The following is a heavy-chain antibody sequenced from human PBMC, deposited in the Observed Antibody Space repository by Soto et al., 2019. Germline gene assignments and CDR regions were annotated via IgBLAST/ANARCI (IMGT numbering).Heavy chain of an antibody. Sequence: QVQLQQWGAGLLKPSETLSLTCAVYGGSFSGYYWSWIRQPPGKGLEWIGEINHSGSTNYNPSLKSRVTRSVEAPKNQSALKLSSVTAAATAVYYCAGGTVVVVAATFLAPYFDYWGQGTLVTVSS. V-gene: IGHV4-34*01. CDR3: AGGTVVVVAATFLAPYFDY. CDR2: INHSGST. CDR1: GGSFSGYY. J-gene: IGHJ4*02. D-gene: IGHD2-15*01.